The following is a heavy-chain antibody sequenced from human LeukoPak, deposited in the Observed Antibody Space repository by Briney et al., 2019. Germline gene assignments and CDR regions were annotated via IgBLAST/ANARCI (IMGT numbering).Heavy chain of an antibody. Sequence: SGTLSLTGPVSGGSLSSYYWSWTRPPPGKGLEGIGYIYYSGRTNYNQSLKGRVTISVDTSQDQFSLKLSSVTAADTAVYYGARASFRGYSYLRPYYYYMDVWGKGTSVTVSS. CDR1: GGSLSSYY. D-gene: IGHD5-18*01. CDR2: IYYSGRT. V-gene: IGHV4-59*01. J-gene: IGHJ6*03. CDR3: ARASFRGYSYLRPYYYYMDV.